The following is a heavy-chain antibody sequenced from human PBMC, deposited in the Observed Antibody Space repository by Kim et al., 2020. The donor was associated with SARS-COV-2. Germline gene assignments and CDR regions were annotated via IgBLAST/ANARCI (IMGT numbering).Heavy chain of an antibody. Sequence: SETLSLTCTVSGGSISSYYWSWIRQPAGKGLEWIGRIYTSGSTNYNPSLKSRVTMSVDTSKNQFSLKLSSVTAADTAVYYCARGGGSSGYYLFDYWGQGTLVTVSS. J-gene: IGHJ4*02. V-gene: IGHV4-4*07. CDR2: IYTSGST. CDR3: ARGGGSSGYYLFDY. CDR1: GGSISSYY. D-gene: IGHD3-22*01.